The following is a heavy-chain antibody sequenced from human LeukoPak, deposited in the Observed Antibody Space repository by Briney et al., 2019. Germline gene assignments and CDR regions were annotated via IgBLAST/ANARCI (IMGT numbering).Heavy chain of an antibody. D-gene: IGHD6-19*01. CDR2: IYYSGST. J-gene: IGHJ4*02. CDR1: GGSISSYY. Sequence: SETLSLTCTVSGGSISSYYWSWIRQPPGKGLEWIGYIYYSGSTNYTPSLKSRVTISVDTSKNQFSLKLSSVTAADTAVYYCARGGDSSGWLTFDYWGQGTLVTVSS. V-gene: IGHV4-59*01. CDR3: ARGGDSSGWLTFDY.